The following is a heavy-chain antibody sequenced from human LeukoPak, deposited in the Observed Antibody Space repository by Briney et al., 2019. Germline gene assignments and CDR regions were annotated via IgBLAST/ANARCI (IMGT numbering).Heavy chain of an antibody. CDR2: ISPYSGST. D-gene: IGHD6-13*01. J-gene: IGHJ4*02. CDR1: GYTFRSYG. Sequence: ASVKVSCKASGYTFRSYGISWVRQAPGQGLEWMGWISPYSGSTNYPQKFQGRVTVTTDTSTSTAYMELRSLRSDDTAVYFCARALREYSSSWFSDFCGQGTLVTVSS. V-gene: IGHV1-18*01. CDR3: ARALREYSSSWFSDF.